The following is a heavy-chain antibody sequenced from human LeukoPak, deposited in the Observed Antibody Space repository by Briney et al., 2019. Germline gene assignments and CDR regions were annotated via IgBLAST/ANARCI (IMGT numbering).Heavy chain of an antibody. Sequence: PSGTLSLTCAVYGGSFSGFYWSWIRQPPGKGLEWIGEINHSGSTNYNPSLKSRVTISVDTSKNQFSLKLSSVTAADTAVYYCAGGIAAAGRYGYWGQGTLVTVSS. D-gene: IGHD6-13*01. CDR3: AGGIAAAGRYGY. V-gene: IGHV4-34*01. CDR1: GGSFSGFY. J-gene: IGHJ4*02. CDR2: INHSGST.